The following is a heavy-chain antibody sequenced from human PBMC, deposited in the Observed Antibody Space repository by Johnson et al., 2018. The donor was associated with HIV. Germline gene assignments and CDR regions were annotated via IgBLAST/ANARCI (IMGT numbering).Heavy chain of an antibody. Sequence: VQLVESGGGLVQPGRSLRLSCAASGFTFSNYAMHWVRQPPGKGLEWVSGISWNSGSRGYADSVKGRFTISRDNAKNSLYLQMNSPRAEDTAVYYCARGSSEGAFDIWGQGTMVTVSS. CDR1: GFTFSNYA. D-gene: IGHD6-19*01. V-gene: IGHV3-9*01. CDR2: ISWNSGSR. J-gene: IGHJ3*02. CDR3: ARGSSEGAFDI.